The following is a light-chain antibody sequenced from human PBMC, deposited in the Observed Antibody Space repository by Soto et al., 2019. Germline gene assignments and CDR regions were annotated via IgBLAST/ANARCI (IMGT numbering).Light chain of an antibody. CDR2: DVS. Sequence: QSALTQPASVSGSPGQSITISCTGTSSDVGGYNYVSWYQQHPGKAPKLMIYDVSNRPSGVSNRFSGSKSGNTASLTISGLQAEDEADYYCNSYTSGTTLVFGSGIKLTVL. J-gene: IGLJ1*01. V-gene: IGLV2-14*03. CDR1: SSDVGGYNY. CDR3: NSYTSGTTLV.